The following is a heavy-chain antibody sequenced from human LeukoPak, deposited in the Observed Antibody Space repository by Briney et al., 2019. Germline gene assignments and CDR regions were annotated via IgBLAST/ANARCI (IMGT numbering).Heavy chain of an antibody. CDR2: IHTSGTT. Sequence: PSGTLSLTCTVSGGSMSSYYWSFIRQSAGTGLEWLGRIHTSGTTWYNPSLKSRVTLSVDASRNQFSLGLTSVTAADTAGYYCARGDYYGGGGRNWFDPWGQGTLVTVSS. D-gene: IGHD4-23*01. V-gene: IGHV4-4*07. CDR1: GGSMSSYY. J-gene: IGHJ5*02. CDR3: ARGDYYGGGGRNWFDP.